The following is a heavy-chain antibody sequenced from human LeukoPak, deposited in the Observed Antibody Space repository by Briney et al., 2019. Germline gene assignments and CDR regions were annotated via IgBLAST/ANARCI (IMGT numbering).Heavy chain of an antibody. V-gene: IGHV1-46*01. Sequence: GASVKVSCKAFGYTFTSNYMNWVRQAPGQGPEWRGVISPTGGSTTYAQKFQDRLTLTRDMSTSTDYLELSSLRSEDTAVYYCARDNSVRDEAWWFNLWGQGTLVTVSS. D-gene: IGHD5-24*01. CDR3: ARDNSVRDEAWWFNL. CDR2: ISPTGGST. CDR1: GYTFTSNY. J-gene: IGHJ5*02.